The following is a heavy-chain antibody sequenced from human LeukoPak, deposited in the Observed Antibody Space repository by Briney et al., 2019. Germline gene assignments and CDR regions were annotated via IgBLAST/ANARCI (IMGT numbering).Heavy chain of an antibody. CDR2: IYYSGST. V-gene: IGHV4-31*03. CDR1: GGSISSGGYY. J-gene: IGHJ4*02. D-gene: IGHD3-22*01. Sequence: TLSLTCTVSGGSISSGGYYWSWIRQHPGKGLEWIGYIYYSGSTYYNPSLKSRVTISVDTSKNQFSLKLSSVTAADTAVYYCARHYYDSSGYSVGFDYWGQGTLVTVSS. CDR3: ARHYYDSSGYSVGFDY.